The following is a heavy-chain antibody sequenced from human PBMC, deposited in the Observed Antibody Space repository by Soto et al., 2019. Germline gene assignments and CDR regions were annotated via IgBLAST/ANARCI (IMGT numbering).Heavy chain of an antibody. CDR2: IIPILGIA. Sequence: QVQLVQSGAEVKKPGSSVKVSCKASGGTFSSYTISWVRQAPGQGLEWMGRIIPILGIANYAQKFQGRVTINADKSTSTAYMELSSLRSEDTAVYYCARAQVAVAGNVDYWGQGTLVTVSS. D-gene: IGHD6-19*01. J-gene: IGHJ4*02. V-gene: IGHV1-69*02. CDR1: GGTFSSYT. CDR3: ARAQVAVAGNVDY.